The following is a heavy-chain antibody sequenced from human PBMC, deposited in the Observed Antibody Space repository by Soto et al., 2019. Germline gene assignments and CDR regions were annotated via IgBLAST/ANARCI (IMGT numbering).Heavy chain of an antibody. D-gene: IGHD4-17*01. CDR2: IYYSGSI. J-gene: IGHJ4*02. CDR1: GGSISSGDYY. Sequence: QVQQQESGPGLVKPSQTLSLTCTVSGGSISSGDYYWSWILQPPGKGLKWIGYIYYSGSIYYNPSLKSRVTISVDTSKNQFSLKLSYMTAAVTALYYCASGSYGDYGTDDYWGQCTLVTVSS. CDR3: ASGSYGDYGTDDY. V-gene: IGHV4-30-4*01.